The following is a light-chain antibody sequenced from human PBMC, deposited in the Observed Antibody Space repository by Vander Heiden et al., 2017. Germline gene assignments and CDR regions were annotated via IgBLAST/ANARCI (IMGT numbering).Light chain of an antibody. CDR2: DAS. CDR3: QQRSNWPL. CDR1: QSVSSY. J-gene: IGKJ4*01. Sequence: EIVLTQSPATLSLSPGERATLSCRASQSVSSYLAWYQQKPGQAPRLPIYDASNRATGIPARFSGSGSGTDFTLTSSSLEPEDFAVYYCQQRSNWPLFGGGTKVEIK. V-gene: IGKV3-11*01.